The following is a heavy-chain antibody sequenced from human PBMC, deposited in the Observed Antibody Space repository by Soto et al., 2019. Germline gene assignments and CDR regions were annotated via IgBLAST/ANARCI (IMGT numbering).Heavy chain of an antibody. CDR3: AREGYAQQLVRPDVDV. D-gene: IGHD6-13*01. V-gene: IGHV1-69*01. Sequence: QVQLVQSGAEVKKPGSSVKVSCKASGGTFSSYAISWVRQAPGQGLEWMGGIIPIFGTANYAQKFQGRVTITADESTSTAYMKLSSLRSVDTAVYYCAREGYAQQLVRPDVDVWGQGTTVTVSS. J-gene: IGHJ6*02. CDR2: IIPIFGTA. CDR1: GGTFSSYA.